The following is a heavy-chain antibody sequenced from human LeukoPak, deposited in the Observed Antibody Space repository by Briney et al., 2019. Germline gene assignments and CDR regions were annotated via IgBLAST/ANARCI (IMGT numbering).Heavy chain of an antibody. D-gene: IGHD4-17*01. CDR2: IYSGGST. J-gene: IGHJ3*02. V-gene: IGHV3-66*01. CDR3: ATGDYGAFDI. Sequence: GASLRLSCAASEFSVGSNYMTWVRQAPGKGLEWVSLIYSGGSTYYADSVKGRFTISRDNAKNSLYLQMNSLRAEDTAVYYCATGDYGAFDIWGQGTMVTVSS. CDR1: EFSVGSNY.